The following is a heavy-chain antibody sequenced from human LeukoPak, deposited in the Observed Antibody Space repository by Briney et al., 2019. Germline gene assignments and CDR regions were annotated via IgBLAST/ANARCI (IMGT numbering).Heavy chain of an antibody. V-gene: IGHV1-2*02. D-gene: IGHD6-13*01. CDR2: INPNSGT. J-gene: IGHJ4*02. CDR1: GYTFSGYY. Sequence: ASVKVSCKASGYTFSGYYIHWVRQAPGQGLGWMGWINPNSGTNYAQNFQGRVTMTRDTSISAAYMELSRLRSDDTAVYYCAREEQHQRGRHFEYWGQGTLVTVSS. CDR3: AREEQHQRGRHFEY.